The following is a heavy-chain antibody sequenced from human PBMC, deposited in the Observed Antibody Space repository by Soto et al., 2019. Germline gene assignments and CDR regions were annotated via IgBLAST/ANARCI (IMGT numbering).Heavy chain of an antibody. CDR3: ARDLVGATPTYYGMNV. V-gene: IGHV1-3*01. J-gene: IGHJ6*02. CDR2: INAGNGNT. D-gene: IGHD1-26*01. Sequence: ASVKVSCKASGYTFTSYAMHWVRQAPGQRLEWMGWINAGNGNTKYSQKFQGRVTITRDTSASTAYMELSSLRSEDTAVYYCARDLVGATPTYYGMNVWGQGTTVTVS. CDR1: GYTFTSYA.